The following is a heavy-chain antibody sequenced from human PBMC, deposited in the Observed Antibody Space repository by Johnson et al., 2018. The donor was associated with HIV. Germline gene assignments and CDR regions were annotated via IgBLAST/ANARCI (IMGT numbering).Heavy chain of an antibody. V-gene: IGHV3-7*01. CDR3: ARDRGGYSYGYDSDAFDI. J-gene: IGHJ3*02. CDR2: IKQDGSEK. Sequence: VQLVESGGGVVQPGGSLRLSCAASGFTFADYGMHWVRQPPGKGLAWVANIKQDGSEKYYVDSVKGRFTISRDNSKNTLYLQMNSLRAEDTAVYYCARDRGGYSYGYDSDAFDIWGQGTMVTVSS. D-gene: IGHD5-18*01. CDR1: GFTFADYG.